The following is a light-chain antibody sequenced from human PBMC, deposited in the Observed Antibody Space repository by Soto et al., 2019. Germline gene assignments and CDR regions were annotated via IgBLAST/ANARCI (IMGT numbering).Light chain of an antibody. CDR1: QSVSNN. CDR2: GAS. Sequence: EIVMTQSPATLSVSPGERATLSCRASQSVSNNLAWYQQKPGQAPRLLIYGASTRATGIPARFSGSGSGTEFTLTISSLQSEDFALYYGQQYNNWPRTFSQGTKVDIK. V-gene: IGKV3-15*01. J-gene: IGKJ1*01. CDR3: QQYNNWPRT.